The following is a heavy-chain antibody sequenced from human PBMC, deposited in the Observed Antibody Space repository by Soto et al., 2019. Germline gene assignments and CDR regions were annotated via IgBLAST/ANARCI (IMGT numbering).Heavy chain of an antibody. CDR2: IYYSGST. CDR3: ARVARVFPPEYDVGSGSRPLGFGFDP. Sequence: SETLSITCTVSVGSISSYYWSWIRQPPGKGLEWIGYIYYSGSTNYNPSLKSRVTISVDTSKNQFSLTLSSVTAADTAVYYCARVARVFPPEYDVGSGSRPLGFGFDPWGQGTLVTVSS. D-gene: IGHD3-3*01. CDR1: VGSISSYY. J-gene: IGHJ5*02. V-gene: IGHV4-59*01.